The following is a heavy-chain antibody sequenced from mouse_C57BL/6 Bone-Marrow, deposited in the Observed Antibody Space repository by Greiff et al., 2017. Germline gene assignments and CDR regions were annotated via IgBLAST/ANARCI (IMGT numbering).Heavy chain of an antibody. Sequence: EVKLVESGGDLVKPGGSLKLSCAASGFTFSSYGMSWVRQTPDKRLEWVATISSGGSYTYYPDSVKGRFTISRDNAKNTLYLQMSSLKSEDTAMYYCARQNYYGTHWYFDVWGTGTTVTVSS. V-gene: IGHV5-6*01. CDR2: ISSGGSYT. CDR1: GFTFSSYG. D-gene: IGHD1-2*01. CDR3: ARQNYYGTHWYFDV. J-gene: IGHJ1*03.